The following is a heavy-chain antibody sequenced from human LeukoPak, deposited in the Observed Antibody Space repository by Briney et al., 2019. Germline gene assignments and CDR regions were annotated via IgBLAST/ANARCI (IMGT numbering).Heavy chain of an antibody. D-gene: IGHD4-17*01. J-gene: IGHJ4*02. CDR3: ARLNYGDYYFDY. V-gene: IGHV4-39*01. Sequence: PGGSLRLSCVASGLTFSSDWMTWVRQAPGKGLEWIGSIYYSGSTDYNPSLKSRATISVDTSKNQLSLKLSSVTAADTAVYYCARLNYGDYYFDYWGQGTLVTASS. CDR2: IYYSGST. CDR1: GLTFSSDW.